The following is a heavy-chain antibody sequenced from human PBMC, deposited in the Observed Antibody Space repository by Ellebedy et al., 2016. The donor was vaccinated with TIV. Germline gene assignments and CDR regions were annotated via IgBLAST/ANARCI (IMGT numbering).Heavy chain of an antibody. J-gene: IGHJ3*02. D-gene: IGHD4-17*01. CDR2: IIPILGIA. CDR3: ARACRRSTTVTTVGFDAFDI. V-gene: IGHV1-69*04. Sequence: AASVKVSCKASGGTFSSYAISWVRQAPGQGLEWMGRIIPILGIANYAQKFQGRVTITADKSTSTAYMELSSLRSEDTAVYYCARACRRSTTVTTVGFDAFDIWGQGTMVTVSS. CDR1: GGTFSSYA.